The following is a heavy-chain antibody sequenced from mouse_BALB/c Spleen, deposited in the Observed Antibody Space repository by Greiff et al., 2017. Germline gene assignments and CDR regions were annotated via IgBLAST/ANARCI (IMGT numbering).Heavy chain of an antibody. Sequence: EVMLVESGGGLVQPGGSLKLSCAASGFTFSSYTMSWVRQTPEKRLEWVAYISNGGGSTYYPDTVKGRFTISRDNAKNTLYLQMSSLKSEDTAMYYCARHYGSSLHFAYWGQGTLVTVSA. CDR2: ISNGGGST. V-gene: IGHV5-12-2*01. CDR1: GFTFSSYT. CDR3: ARHYGSSLHFAY. J-gene: IGHJ3*01. D-gene: IGHD1-1*01.